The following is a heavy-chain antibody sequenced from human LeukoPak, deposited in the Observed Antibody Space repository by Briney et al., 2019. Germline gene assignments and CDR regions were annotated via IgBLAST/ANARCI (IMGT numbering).Heavy chain of an antibody. Sequence: PSETLPLTCTVSVGSISSSYWSWIRQPPGKGLEWIAYIYYSWSPNYNPSLKSRVSISVDTSKNQFSLKLSSVTAADTGVYYCARAYSSGWYGFAFDIWGQGTMVTVSS. D-gene: IGHD6-19*01. J-gene: IGHJ3*02. V-gene: IGHV4-59*01. CDR3: ARAYSSGWYGFAFDI. CDR1: VGSISSSY. CDR2: IYYSWSP.